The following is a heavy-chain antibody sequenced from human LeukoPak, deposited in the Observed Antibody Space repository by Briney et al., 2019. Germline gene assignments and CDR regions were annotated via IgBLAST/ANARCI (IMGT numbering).Heavy chain of an antibody. Sequence: GGSLRLSCAASGFSVRTTYMSWVRQAPGKGLEWVSVLYTGGGTDHADSVKGRFTISRDNSKNTLYLQMNSLRAEDTAVYYCAKEGGSGWYGPLYYMDVWGKGTTVSISS. V-gene: IGHV3-53*01. J-gene: IGHJ6*03. CDR1: GFSVRTTY. CDR2: LYTGGGT. D-gene: IGHD6-19*01. CDR3: AKEGGSGWYGPLYYMDV.